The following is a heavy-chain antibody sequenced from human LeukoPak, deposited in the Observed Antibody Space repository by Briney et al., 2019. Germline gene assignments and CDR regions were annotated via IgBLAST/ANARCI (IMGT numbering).Heavy chain of an antibody. V-gene: IGHV4-39*01. Sequence: PSETLSLTCTVSGGSISSSNYYWGWIRQPPGKGLEWIRSIYYSGSTYYNPSLKSRVTISVDTSKNQFSLKLNSVTAADTAVYYCARHGSARGYFDYWGQGTLVTVSS. CDR2: IYYSGST. CDR3: ARHGSARGYFDY. J-gene: IGHJ4*02. D-gene: IGHD2-15*01. CDR1: GGSISSSNYY.